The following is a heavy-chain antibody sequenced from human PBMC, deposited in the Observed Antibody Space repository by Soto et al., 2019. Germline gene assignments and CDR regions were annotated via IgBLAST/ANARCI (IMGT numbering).Heavy chain of an antibody. CDR1: GFTFGNYG. CDR3: AKGGGSARDFDY. V-gene: IGHV3-30*18. D-gene: IGHD1-26*01. J-gene: IGHJ4*02. CDR2: TSYDGNNK. Sequence: GGSLRLSCTGSGFTFGNYGMHWVRQAPGKGLEWVASTSYDGNNKCYADSLKGRFTISRDNSKKMVYLQMTSLGPEDTAVYYCAKGGGSARDFDYWGQGALVTVSS.